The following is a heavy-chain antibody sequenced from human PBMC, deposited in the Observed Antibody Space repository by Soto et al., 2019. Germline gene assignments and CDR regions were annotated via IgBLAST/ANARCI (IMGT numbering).Heavy chain of an antibody. CDR1: GFTFSAVY. V-gene: IGHV3-11*05. Sequence: QVQLEESGGGLVKPGGSLRLSCAASGFTFSAVYMSWIRQAPNKGLEYISYISSSGTSANYADSVKGRFTISRDNAKNSLYLQMNSLRAEDTAVYYCARERGAVTSQYFDYWGQGALVTVSS. J-gene: IGHJ4*02. D-gene: IGHD4-17*01. CDR3: ARERGAVTSQYFDY. CDR2: ISSSGTSA.